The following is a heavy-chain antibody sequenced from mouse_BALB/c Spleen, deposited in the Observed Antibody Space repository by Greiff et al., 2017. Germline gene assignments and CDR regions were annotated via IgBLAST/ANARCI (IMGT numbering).Heavy chain of an antibody. Sequence: VQLKQSGPELMKPGASVKISCKASGYSFTSYYMHWVKQSHGKSLEWIGYIDPFNGGTSYNQKFKGKATLTVDKSSSTAYMHLSSLTSEDSAVYYCARDGYYNYYAMDYWGQGTSVTVSS. CDR3: ARDGYYNYYAMDY. CDR1: GYSFTSYY. V-gene: IGHV1S135*01. J-gene: IGHJ4*01. D-gene: IGHD2-3*01. CDR2: IDPFNGGT.